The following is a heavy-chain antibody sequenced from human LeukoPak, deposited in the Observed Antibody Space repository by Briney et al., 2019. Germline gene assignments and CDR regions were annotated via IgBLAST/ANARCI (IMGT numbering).Heavy chain of an antibody. V-gene: IGHV5-51*01. CDR3: ARIGGRHFDY. CDR2: IYPGDSDT. CDR1: GYSFTSYW. J-gene: IGHJ4*02. Sequence: GESLKISCKGSGYSFTSYWIGWVRQMPGKGLEWMGIIYPGDSDTTYSPSFQGQVTISVDKSTGTAYLQCSSLKASDTAIYYCARIGGRHFDYWGQGTLVTVSS.